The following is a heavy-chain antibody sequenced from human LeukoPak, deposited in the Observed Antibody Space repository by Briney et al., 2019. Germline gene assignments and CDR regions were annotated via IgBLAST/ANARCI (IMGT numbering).Heavy chain of an antibody. V-gene: IGHV3-23*01. CDR2: ISGSGGST. CDR1: GFTFSSYA. D-gene: IGHD3-22*01. Sequence: GGSLRLSCAASGFTFSSYARSWGRQAPGKGLEWVSAISGSGGSTYYADSVKGRFTISRDNSKNTLYLQMNSLRAEDTAVYYCAKEVVTMIVVVTDYFDYWGQGTLVTVSS. J-gene: IGHJ4*02. CDR3: AKEVVTMIVVVTDYFDY.